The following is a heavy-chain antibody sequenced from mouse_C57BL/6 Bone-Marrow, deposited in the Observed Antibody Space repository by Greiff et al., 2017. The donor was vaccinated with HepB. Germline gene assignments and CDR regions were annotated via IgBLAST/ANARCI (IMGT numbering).Heavy chain of an antibody. D-gene: IGHD2-5*01. J-gene: IGHJ4*01. V-gene: IGHV1-82*01. Sequence: QVQLQQSGPELVKPGASVKISCKASGYAFSSSWMNWVKQRPGKGLEWIGRIYPGDGDTNYNGKFKGKATLTADKSSSTAYMQLSSLTSEDSAVYFCAREVSYYSNYEGAMDYWGQGTSVTVSS. CDR3: AREVSYYSNYEGAMDY. CDR1: GYAFSSSW. CDR2: IYPGDGDT.